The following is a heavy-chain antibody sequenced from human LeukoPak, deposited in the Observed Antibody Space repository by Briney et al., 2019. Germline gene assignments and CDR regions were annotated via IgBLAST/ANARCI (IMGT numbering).Heavy chain of an antibody. D-gene: IGHD1-1*01. V-gene: IGHV4-4*02. J-gene: IGHJ5*02. CDR3: ARTVWNGWGQNWFDP. Sequence: SGTLSLTCAVSGGSISSSNWWSWVRQPPGKGLEWIGEIYHSGSTNYNPSLKSRVTISVDKSKNQFSLKLGSVTAADTAVYYCARTVWNGWGQNWFDPWGQGTLVTVSS. CDR2: IYHSGST. CDR1: GGSISSSNW.